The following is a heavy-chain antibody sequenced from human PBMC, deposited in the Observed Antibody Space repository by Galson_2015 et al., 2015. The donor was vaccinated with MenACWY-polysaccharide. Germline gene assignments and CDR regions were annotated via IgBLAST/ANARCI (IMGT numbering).Heavy chain of an antibody. Sequence: SVKVSCKASGYSFTAYYIHWVRQTPGQGLEWMGWIVPYTGDTNYAVKLQGRVTMTRDTSFSTAYMELNSLRSDDTAVYYCVLLGAREDDSWGQGSLVTVSS. V-gene: IGHV1-2*02. CDR2: IVPYTGDT. CDR1: GYSFTAYY. D-gene: IGHD3-3*01. CDR3: VLLGAREDDS. J-gene: IGHJ5*01.